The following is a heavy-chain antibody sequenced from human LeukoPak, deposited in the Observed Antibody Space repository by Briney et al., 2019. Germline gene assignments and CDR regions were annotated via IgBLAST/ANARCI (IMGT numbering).Heavy chain of an antibody. V-gene: IGHV3-74*01. D-gene: IGHD6-19*01. CDR2: IKSDGRT. Sequence: GGSLRLSCAAAGFTFSNYWMHWVRQAPGKGLVWVSRIKSDGRTNYADSVKGRFTISRDNAKNTLYLQMNSLRAEDTAVYYCAREVAVAAFDIWGQGTMVTVSS. CDR1: GFTFSNYW. CDR3: AREVAVAAFDI. J-gene: IGHJ3*02.